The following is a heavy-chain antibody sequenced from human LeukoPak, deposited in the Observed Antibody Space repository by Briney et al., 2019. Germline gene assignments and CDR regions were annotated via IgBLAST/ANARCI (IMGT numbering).Heavy chain of an antibody. Sequence: AGGSLRLSCVVTGLTFSSYEMNWVRQAPGKGLEWISYIGGTGSDIYYADAVKGRFTISRDNVRNSLYLQMNSLRAEDTAVYYCASPRSSGYRHWSQGTLVTVSS. CDR3: ASPRSSGYRH. D-gene: IGHD3-22*01. CDR1: GLTFSSYE. CDR2: IGGTGSDI. V-gene: IGHV3-48*03. J-gene: IGHJ4*02.